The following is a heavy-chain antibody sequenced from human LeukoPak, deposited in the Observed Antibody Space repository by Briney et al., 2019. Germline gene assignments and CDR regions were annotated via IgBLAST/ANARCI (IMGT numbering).Heavy chain of an antibody. J-gene: IGHJ3*02. CDR3: ARDGRYYYAFDI. D-gene: IGHD1-26*01. Sequence: SETLSLTCAVSGGSISSGGYSWRWIRQPPGKGLEWIGYIYYSGSTYYNPSLRSRVTISVDTSKNQFSLKLSSVTAADTAVYYCARDGRYYYAFDIWGQGTMVTVSS. V-gene: IGHV4-30-4*07. CDR1: GGSISSGGYS. CDR2: IYYSGST.